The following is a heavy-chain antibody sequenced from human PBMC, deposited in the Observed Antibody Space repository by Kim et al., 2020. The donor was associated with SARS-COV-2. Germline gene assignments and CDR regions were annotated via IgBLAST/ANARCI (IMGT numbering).Heavy chain of an antibody. V-gene: IGHV3-53*01. CDR1: GFTVSSNY. D-gene: IGHD1-26*01. Sequence: GGSLRLSCAASGFTVSSNYMSWVRQAPGKGLEWVSVIYSGGSTYSADSVKGRFTISRDNSKNTLDLQMNSLRAEDSAVYYCARPIVGENRGMDVWGQGTTVSVPS. CDR2: IYSGGST. J-gene: IGHJ6*02. CDR3: ARPIVGENRGMDV.